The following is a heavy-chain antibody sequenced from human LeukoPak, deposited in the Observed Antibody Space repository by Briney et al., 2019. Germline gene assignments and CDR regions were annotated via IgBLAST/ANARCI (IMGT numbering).Heavy chain of an antibody. CDR3: ARETYVGITMIVDH. J-gene: IGHJ4*02. CDR2: INPNSGGT. V-gene: IGHV1-2*02. Sequence: ASVKVSCKASGYTFTGYYMLWVRQAPGQGLEWMGWINPNSGGTNYAQKFQGRVTMTRDTSISTAYMELSRLRSDDTAVYYCARETYVGITMIVDHWGQGTLVTVSS. D-gene: IGHD3-22*01. CDR1: GYTFTGYY.